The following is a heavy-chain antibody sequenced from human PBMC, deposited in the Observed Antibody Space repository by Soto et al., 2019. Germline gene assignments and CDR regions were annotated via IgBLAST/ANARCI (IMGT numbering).Heavy chain of an antibody. Sequence: EVQLVESGGGLVQPGGSLRLSCAASGFTVSSNYMSWVRQAPGKGLEWVSVIYSGGSTYYADSVKGRFTISRDNSKNTLYLQMNSLRAEDTAVYYCARVGEYCSSTSCYWGQGTLVPVSS. CDR2: IYSGGST. CDR1: GFTVSSNY. J-gene: IGHJ4*02. CDR3: ARVGEYCSSTSCY. D-gene: IGHD2-2*01. V-gene: IGHV3-66*01.